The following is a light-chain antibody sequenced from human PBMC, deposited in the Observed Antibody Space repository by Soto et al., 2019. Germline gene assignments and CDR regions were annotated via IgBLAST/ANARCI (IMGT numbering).Light chain of an antibody. J-gene: IGLJ3*02. Sequence: QSALTQPASVSGAPGQSITISCNGGSSDVGGHNYVSWYQHNPGKAPKLLIYDVNNRPSGVSNRFSGSKSGNKASLTISGLQAEDEADYYCNSYTSSGTVVFGGGTKVTVL. CDR1: SSDVGGHNY. CDR2: DVN. CDR3: NSYTSSGTVV. V-gene: IGLV2-14*03.